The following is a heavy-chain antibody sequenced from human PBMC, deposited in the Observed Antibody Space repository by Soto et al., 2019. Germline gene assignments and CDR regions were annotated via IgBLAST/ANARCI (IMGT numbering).Heavy chain of an antibody. CDR2: ISTYNGDT. CDR3: AREGVAPYYYYGMDV. J-gene: IGHJ6*02. Sequence: ASVKVSCKASGYTFTRSGISWVRQAPGQGLEWMGWISTYNGDTNYAQTFQGRVTMTTDTSTSTVHMEVRSLRSDDTAVYYCAREGVAPYYYYGMDVWGQGPTVTVSS. CDR1: GYTFTRSG. V-gene: IGHV1-18*01. D-gene: IGHD5-12*01.